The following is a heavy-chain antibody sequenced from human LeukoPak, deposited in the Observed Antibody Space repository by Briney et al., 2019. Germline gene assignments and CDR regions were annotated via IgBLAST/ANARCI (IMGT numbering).Heavy chain of an antibody. CDR3: ARAIAAAGTGVWFDP. CDR2: INPNSGGT. D-gene: IGHD6-13*01. V-gene: IGHV1-2*04. CDR1: GYTFTGYY. J-gene: IGHJ5*02. Sequence: ASVKVSCKASGYTFTGYYMHWVRQAPGQGLEWMGWINPNSGGTNYAQKFQGWVTMTRDTSISTAYMELSRLRSDDAAVYYCARAIAAAGTGVWFDPWGQGTLVTVSS.